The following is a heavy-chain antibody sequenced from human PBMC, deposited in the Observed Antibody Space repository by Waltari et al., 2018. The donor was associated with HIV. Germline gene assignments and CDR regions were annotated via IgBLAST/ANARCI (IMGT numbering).Heavy chain of an antibody. CDR1: GSSISRRSD. V-gene: IGHV4-38-2*02. Sequence: QVRLQESGPGLVKPSETLSPTCSGPGSSISRRSDWCWIRQAPGKGLEWIGSIYRTGTTYYNPSLKSRVSVSLNMSKNQFSLKLSSVTAADTAVYYCARDQDYYDSSGYTCYAFDPWGQGTMVIVSS. CDR3: ARDQDYYDSSGYTCYAFDP. CDR2: IYRTGTT. J-gene: IGHJ3*01. D-gene: IGHD3-22*01.